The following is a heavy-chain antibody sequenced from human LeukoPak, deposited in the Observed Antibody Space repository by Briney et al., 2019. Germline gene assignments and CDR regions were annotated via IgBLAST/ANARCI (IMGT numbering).Heavy chain of an antibody. V-gene: IGHV3-48*01. CDR1: GFTFSSYS. Sequence: GGSLGLSCAASGFTFSSYSMNWVRQAPGKGLEWVSYISSSSSIIYYADSVKGRFTISRDNAKNSLYLQMNSLRAEDTAVYYCARARTAQYNWFDPWGQGTLVTVSS. CDR2: ISSSSSII. CDR3: ARARTAQYNWFDP. J-gene: IGHJ5*02. D-gene: IGHD4-17*01.